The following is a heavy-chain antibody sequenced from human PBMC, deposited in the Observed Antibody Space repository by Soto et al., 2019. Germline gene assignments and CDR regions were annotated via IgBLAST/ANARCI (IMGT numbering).Heavy chain of an antibody. D-gene: IGHD6-13*01. CDR1: GGTFSSYA. CDR3: ARGPGGSWPYYNSGMDV. CDR2: IIPIFGTA. Sequence: QVQLVQSGAEVKKPGSSVKVSCKASGGTFSSYAISWVRQAPGQGLEWMGGIIPIFGTANYAQKFQGRVTITPDKSTSTAYRELSSLRSEETAVYYCARGPGGSWPYYNSGMDVWGQGTTVTVSS. J-gene: IGHJ6*02. V-gene: IGHV1-69*14.